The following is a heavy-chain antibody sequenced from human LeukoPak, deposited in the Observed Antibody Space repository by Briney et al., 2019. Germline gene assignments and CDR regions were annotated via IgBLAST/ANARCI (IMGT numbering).Heavy chain of an antibody. V-gene: IGHV3-48*03. CDR3: AREAYGSGSHPLDY. Sequence: PGGSLRLSCAASGFTVSSNYMNWVRQAPGKGLEWVSYISSSGSTIYYADSVKGRFAISRDNAKNSLYLQMNSLRAEDTAVYYCAREAYGSGSHPLDYWGQGTLVTVSS. CDR1: GFTVSSNY. J-gene: IGHJ4*02. CDR2: ISSSGSTI. D-gene: IGHD3-10*01.